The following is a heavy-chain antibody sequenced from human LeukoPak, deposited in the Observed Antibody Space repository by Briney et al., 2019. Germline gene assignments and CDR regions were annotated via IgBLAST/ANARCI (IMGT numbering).Heavy chain of an antibody. Sequence: GGSLRLSCAASGFTFSSYAMHWVRQAPGKGLEWVAVISYDGSNKYYADSVKGRFTISRDNSENTLYLQMNSLRAEDTAVYYCARDGDSSGYPYYWGQGTLVTVSS. CDR3: ARDGDSSGYPYY. V-gene: IGHV3-30*04. CDR1: GFTFSSYA. J-gene: IGHJ4*02. CDR2: ISYDGSNK. D-gene: IGHD3-22*01.